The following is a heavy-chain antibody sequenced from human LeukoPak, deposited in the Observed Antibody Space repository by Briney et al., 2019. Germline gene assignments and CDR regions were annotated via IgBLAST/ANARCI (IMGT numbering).Heavy chain of an antibody. J-gene: IGHJ6*02. CDR1: GGSFSGYY. V-gene: IGHV3-30-3*01. Sequence: LSLTCAVYGGSFSGYYWSWIRQAPGKGLEWVAVISYDGSNKYYADSVKGRFTISRDNSKNTLYLQMNSLRAEDTAVYYCASLPLWFGELSLYYYYYGMDVWGQGTTVTVSS. CDR2: ISYDGSNK. D-gene: IGHD3-10*01. CDR3: ASLPLWFGELSLYYYYYGMDV.